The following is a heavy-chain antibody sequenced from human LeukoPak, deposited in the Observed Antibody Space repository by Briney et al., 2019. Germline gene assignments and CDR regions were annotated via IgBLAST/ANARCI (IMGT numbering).Heavy chain of an antibody. D-gene: IGHD1-26*01. CDR2: ISSSGSNK. V-gene: IGHV3-11*04. CDR3: ASGSYSGATPREELPPWH. CDR1: GFTFSDYY. J-gene: IGHJ4*02. Sequence: GGSLRLSCAASGFTFSDYYMSWIRQAPGKGLEWVSYISSSGSNKYYADSVKGRFTLSRDNAKNSLYLQMNSLRAEDTAVYYCASGSYSGATPREELPPWHWGQGTLVTVSS.